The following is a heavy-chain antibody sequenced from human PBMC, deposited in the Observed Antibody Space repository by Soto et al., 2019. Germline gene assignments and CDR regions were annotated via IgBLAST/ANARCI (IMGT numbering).Heavy chain of an antibody. J-gene: IGHJ3*02. D-gene: IGHD3-3*01. CDR1: GFTFSSYA. Sequence: GGSLRLSCAASGFTFSSYAMHWVRQAPGKGLEWVAVISYDGSNKYYADSVKGRFTISRDNSKNTLYLQMNSLRAEDTAVYYCARAFSPEWRPGRSRRSDAFDIWGQGTMVTVSS. CDR3: ARAFSPEWRPGRSRRSDAFDI. V-gene: IGHV3-30-3*01. CDR2: ISYDGSNK.